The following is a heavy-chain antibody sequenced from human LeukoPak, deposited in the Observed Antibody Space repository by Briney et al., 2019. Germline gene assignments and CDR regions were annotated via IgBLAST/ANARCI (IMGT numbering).Heavy chain of an antibody. Sequence: GGSLRLSCAASGFTVSSNYMSWVRQAPGKGLEWVSSITSSSSYIYYADSVEGRFTISRDNAKNSLYLQMNSLRAEDTAVYYCARHVVAVGFDYWGQEPWSPSPQ. CDR3: ARHVVAVGFDY. J-gene: IGHJ4*01. CDR2: ITSSSSYI. D-gene: IGHD3-22*01. V-gene: IGHV3-21*01. CDR1: GFTVSSNY.